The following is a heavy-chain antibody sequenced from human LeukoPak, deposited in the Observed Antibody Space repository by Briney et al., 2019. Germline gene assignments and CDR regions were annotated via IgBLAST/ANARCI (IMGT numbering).Heavy chain of an antibody. CDR2: ISGSGGST. CDR3: AKTAGSTLLPYDY. J-gene: IGHJ4*02. V-gene: IGHV3-23*01. CDR1: GFTFSSYA. D-gene: IGHD3-10*01. Sequence: GESLKISCAASGFTFSSYAMSWVRQAPGKGLEWVSAISGSGGSTYYADSVKGRFTISRDNSKNTLYLQMNSLRAEDTAVYYCAKTAGSTLLPYDYWGQGTLVTVSS.